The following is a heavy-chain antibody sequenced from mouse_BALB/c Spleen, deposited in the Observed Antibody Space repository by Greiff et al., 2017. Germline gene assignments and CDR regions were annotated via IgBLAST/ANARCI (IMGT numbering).Heavy chain of an antibody. CDR1: GFTFSDYY. CDR3: ARGLGHYFDY. CDR2: ISDGGSYT. J-gene: IGHJ2*01. D-gene: IGHD4-1*01. V-gene: IGHV5-4*02. Sequence: EVHLVESGGGLVKPGGSLKLSCAASGFTFSDYYMYWVRQTPEKRLEWVATISDGGSYTYYPDSVKGRFTISRDNAKNNLYLQMSSLKSEDTAMYYCARGLGHYFDYWGQGTTLTVSS.